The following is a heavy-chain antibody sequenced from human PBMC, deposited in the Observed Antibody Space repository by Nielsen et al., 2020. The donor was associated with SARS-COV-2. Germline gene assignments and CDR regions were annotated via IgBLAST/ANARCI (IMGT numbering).Heavy chain of an antibody. CDR2: IYYSGST. V-gene: IGHV4-59*01. CDR3: ARQHPGTPYNIAAAGTPPPDY. J-gene: IGHJ4*02. D-gene: IGHD6-13*01. Sequence: SETLSLTCTVSGGSISSYYWSWIRQPPGKGLEWIGYIYYSGSTNYNPSLKSRVTISVDTSKNQFSLKLSSVTAADTAVYYCARQHPGTPYNIAAAGTPPPDYWGQGTLVTVSS. CDR1: GGSISSYY.